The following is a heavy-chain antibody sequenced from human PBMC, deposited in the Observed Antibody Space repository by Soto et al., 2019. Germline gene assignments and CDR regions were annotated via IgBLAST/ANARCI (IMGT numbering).Heavy chain of an antibody. Sequence: GESLKISCKGSGYSFTSYWIGWVRQMPGKGLEWMGIIYPGDSDTRYSPSFQGQVTISADKSISTAYLQWSSLKASDTAMYYCARPRAAGHFGYEGYMDVWGKGTTVTVSS. CDR3: ARPRAAGHFGYEGYMDV. D-gene: IGHD5-12*01. J-gene: IGHJ6*03. CDR1: GYSFTSYW. V-gene: IGHV5-51*01. CDR2: IYPGDSDT.